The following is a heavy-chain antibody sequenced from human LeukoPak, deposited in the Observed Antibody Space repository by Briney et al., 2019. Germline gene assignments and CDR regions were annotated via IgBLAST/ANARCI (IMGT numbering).Heavy chain of an antibody. CDR3: AAYSYGYLYYFDY. D-gene: IGHD5-18*01. J-gene: IGHJ4*02. CDR1: GGSFSGYY. Sequence: SETLSLTCAVYGGSFSGYYWSWIRQPPGKGLEWIGEINHSGNTNYNPSLKSRVTISVDTSKNQFSLKLSSVTAADTAVYYCAAYSYGYLYYFDYWGQGTLVTVSS. V-gene: IGHV4-34*01. CDR2: INHSGNT.